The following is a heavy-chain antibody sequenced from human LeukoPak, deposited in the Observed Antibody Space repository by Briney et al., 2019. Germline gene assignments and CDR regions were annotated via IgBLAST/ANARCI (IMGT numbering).Heavy chain of an antibody. CDR3: ARVYYSNSYDYWYFDL. Sequence: SETLSLICTVSGVSIRSYYWSWIRQPPGKGLEWIGYSYYSGSTNYNPSLKSRVTISVDTSKNQFSLKLSSVAAADTAVYYCARVYYSNSYDYWYFDLWGRGTLVTVSS. D-gene: IGHD6-13*01. V-gene: IGHV4-59*01. CDR2: SYYSGST. J-gene: IGHJ2*01. CDR1: GVSIRSYY.